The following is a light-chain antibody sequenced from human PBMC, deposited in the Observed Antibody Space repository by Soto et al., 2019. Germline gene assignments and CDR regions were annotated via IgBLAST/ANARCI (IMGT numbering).Light chain of an antibody. CDR2: DVN. CDR3: CSYAGSYSYA. Sequence: QSALTQPRSVSGSPGQSVTISCTGTSSDVGDFNSVSWYQQHPGKAPKLMIYDVNKRPSGVPDRFSGSKSGSTASLTISGLQAEDEADYYCCSYAGSYSYAFATGTKLTVL. V-gene: IGLV2-11*01. J-gene: IGLJ1*01. CDR1: SSDVGDFNS.